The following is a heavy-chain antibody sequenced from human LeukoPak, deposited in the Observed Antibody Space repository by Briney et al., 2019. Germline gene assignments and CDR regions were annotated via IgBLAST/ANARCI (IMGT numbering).Heavy chain of an antibody. CDR2: IYHSGST. Sequence: PSETLSLTCTVSGYSISSGYYWGWIRQPPGKGLEWIGSIYHSGSTYYNPSLKSRVTISVDTSKNQFSLKLSSVTAADTAVYYCARDRYYYDSSGYGLWFDPWGQGTLVTVSS. J-gene: IGHJ5*02. CDR3: ARDRYYYDSSGYGLWFDP. D-gene: IGHD3-22*01. CDR1: GYSISSGYY. V-gene: IGHV4-38-2*02.